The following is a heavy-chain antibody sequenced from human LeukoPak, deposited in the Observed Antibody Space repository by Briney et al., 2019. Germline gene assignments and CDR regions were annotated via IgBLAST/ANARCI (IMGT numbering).Heavy chain of an antibody. D-gene: IGHD3-22*01. Sequence: GGSLRLSCAASGFTFSTFWMHWVRQAPGKGLEWVSGISWNSGNIGYADSVKGRFTISRDNAKNSLYLQMNSLRAEDTALYYCAKGNYYDSSGSQGDAFDIWGQGTMVTVSS. CDR2: ISWNSGNI. J-gene: IGHJ3*02. CDR3: AKGNYYDSSGSQGDAFDI. V-gene: IGHV3-9*01. CDR1: GFTFSTFW.